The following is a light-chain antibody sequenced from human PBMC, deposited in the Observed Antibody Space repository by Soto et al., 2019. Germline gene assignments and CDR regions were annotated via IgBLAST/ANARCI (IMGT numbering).Light chain of an antibody. CDR1: QSISNH. CDR3: QQATSFPRS. V-gene: IGKV1-39*01. Sequence: DIQMTQSPSSLSASVEDRVIITCRASQSISNHLNWYQQKPGKAPRLVISAASTLQSGVPSRFSGSGSGTDFTLTINGLQPEDFATYYCQQATSFPRSFGPGTKVDIK. CDR2: AAS. J-gene: IGKJ3*01.